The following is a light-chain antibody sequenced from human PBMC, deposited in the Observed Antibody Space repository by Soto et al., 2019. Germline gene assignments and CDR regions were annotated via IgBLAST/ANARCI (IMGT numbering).Light chain of an antibody. CDR1: QNVRTY. CDR2: DAS. J-gene: IGKJ4*01. CDR3: QQRSNWPLT. Sequence: EIGLTQSPATLSMSPVERATLSCRASQNVRTYLAWYQQKPGQAPRLLIYDASNRATGIPARFRGSGSGTDFTLTISSLEPEDFAVYYCQQRSNWPLTFGGGTKVDTK. V-gene: IGKV3-11*01.